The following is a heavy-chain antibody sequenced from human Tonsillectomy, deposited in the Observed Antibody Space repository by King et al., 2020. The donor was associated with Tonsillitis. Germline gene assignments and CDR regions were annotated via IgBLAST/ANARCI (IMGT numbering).Heavy chain of an antibody. Sequence: QLQESGPGLVKPSETLSLTCTVSGGSISSYYWSWIRQPPGKGLEWIGYIYYSGSTKYNPSLKSRFTISVDTSKNQLSLKLSSVTAADTAVYYCARGRSGWYGDGANWFDPWGQGTLVTVSS. CDR2: IYYSGST. J-gene: IGHJ5*02. V-gene: IGHV4-59*01. CDR3: ARGRSGWYGDGANWFDP. CDR1: GGSISSYY. D-gene: IGHD6-19*01.